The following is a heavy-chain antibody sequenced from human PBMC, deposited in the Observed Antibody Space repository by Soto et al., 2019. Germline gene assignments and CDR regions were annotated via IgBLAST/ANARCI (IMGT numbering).Heavy chain of an antibody. CDR1: GFTFSSYG. Sequence: GGSLRLSCAASGFTFSSYGMHWVRQAPGKGLERVAVISYDGSNKYYADSVKGRFTISRDNSKNTLYLQMNSLRAEDTAVYYCARDAISMVRGTNNWFDPWGQGTLVTVSS. D-gene: IGHD3-10*01. V-gene: IGHV3-30*03. J-gene: IGHJ5*02. CDR3: ARDAISMVRGTNNWFDP. CDR2: ISYDGSNK.